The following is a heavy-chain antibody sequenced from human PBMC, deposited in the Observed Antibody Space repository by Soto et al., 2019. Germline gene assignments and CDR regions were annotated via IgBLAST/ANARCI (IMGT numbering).Heavy chain of an antibody. Sequence: QVQLVQSGAEVKKPGASVKVSCKASGYTFTSYGISWVRQAPGQGLEWMGWIRTNNGNTNYAQKLQGRVTMTTDTPRSTPYIELRGLRSDDTAVYYCATGGTPIALWGQGPLVTVSS. V-gene: IGHV1-18*01. CDR2: IRTNNGNT. CDR1: GYTFTSYG. J-gene: IGHJ5*02. D-gene: IGHD1-1*01. CDR3: ATGGTPIAL.